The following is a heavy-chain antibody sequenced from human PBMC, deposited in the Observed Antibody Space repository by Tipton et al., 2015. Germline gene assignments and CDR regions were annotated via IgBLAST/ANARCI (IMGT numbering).Heavy chain of an antibody. CDR2: IDPSRNWK. V-gene: IGHV1-46*01. CDR1: ESTFTQFY. Sequence: QSGAEVKKPGASVSISCKAPESTFTQFYFNWVRQAPGQGLEWMGIIDPSRNWKTYAQRFQGRVTLTLDLSTTTIYMNMRNLRSDDTAVYYCARDRWEIPGAFDMWGQGTMVTVS. CDR3: ARDRWEIPGAFDM. D-gene: IGHD1-26*01. J-gene: IGHJ3*02.